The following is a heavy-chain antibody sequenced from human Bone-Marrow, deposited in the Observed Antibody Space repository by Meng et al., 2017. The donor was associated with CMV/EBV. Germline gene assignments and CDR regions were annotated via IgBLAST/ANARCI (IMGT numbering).Heavy chain of an antibody. V-gene: IGHV1-69*05. D-gene: IGHD3-22*01. CDR3: AREDYYDSSGPVFDY. J-gene: IGHJ4*02. CDR1: RGTFSSYA. Sequence: SRGTFSSYAISWVRQAPGQGLEWMGGIIPIFGTANYAQKFQGRVTITTDESTSTAYMELSSLRSEDTAVYYCAREDYYDSSGPVFDYWGQGTLVTVSS. CDR2: IIPIFGTA.